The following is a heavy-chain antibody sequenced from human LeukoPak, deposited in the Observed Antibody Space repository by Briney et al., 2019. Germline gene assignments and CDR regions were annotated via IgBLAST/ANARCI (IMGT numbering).Heavy chain of an antibody. J-gene: IGHJ5*02. Sequence: GGSLRLSCAASGFTVSSNYMSWVRQAPGTGLEWVSVIYSGGRTYYADSVKGRFTISRDNSKNTLYLQMNSLRAEDTAVYYCARDWGGSPLWWFDPWGQGTPVTVSS. CDR1: GFTVSSNY. V-gene: IGHV3-66*01. CDR3: ARDWGGSPLWWFDP. D-gene: IGHD1-26*01. CDR2: IYSGGRT.